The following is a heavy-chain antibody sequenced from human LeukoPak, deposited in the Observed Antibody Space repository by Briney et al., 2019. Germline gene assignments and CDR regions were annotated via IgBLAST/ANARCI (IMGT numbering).Heavy chain of an antibody. D-gene: IGHD3-10*01. Sequence: SGPTLLHPCPALTLTCTFSGFSLNTAGMGMNLIRQPPVEVLEGLARIDCDGAKYYSTSLKTRLTISKDTSQNQVVLTMTSVDLVDTATYYCARMSSNLTGIDYWGQGTVVTVSA. CDR3: ARMSSNLTGIDY. J-gene: IGHJ4*02. CDR1: GFSLNTAGMG. CDR2: IDCDGAK. V-gene: IGHV2-70*11.